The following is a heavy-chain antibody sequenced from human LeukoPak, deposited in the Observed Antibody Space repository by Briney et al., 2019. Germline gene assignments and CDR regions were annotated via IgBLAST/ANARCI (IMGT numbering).Heavy chain of an antibody. CDR2: INPNSGGT. CDR1: GYTFTGYY. CDR3: ASGRGYGDYRGPFDY. V-gene: IGHV1-2*02. Sequence: ASVKVPCKASGYTFTGYYMHWVRQAPGQGLEWMGWINPNSGGTNYAQKFQGRVTMTRDTSISTAYMELSRLRSDDTAVYYCASGRGYGDYRGPFDYWGQGTLVTVSS. D-gene: IGHD4-17*01. J-gene: IGHJ4*02.